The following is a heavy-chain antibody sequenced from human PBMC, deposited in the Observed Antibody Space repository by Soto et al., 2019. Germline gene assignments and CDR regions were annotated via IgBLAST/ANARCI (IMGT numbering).Heavy chain of an antibody. Sequence: PVGSLRLSFAASGFTFSSFAVSWVRQAPGMGVEWVAVISYDGSNKYYADSVKGRFTISRDNSKNTLYLQMNSLRAEDTAVYYCARGQEPLAGIAAAGTIDYWGQGTLVTVS. V-gene: IGHV3-30-3*01. CDR3: ARGQEPLAGIAAAGTIDY. CDR1: GFTFSSFA. J-gene: IGHJ4*02. D-gene: IGHD6-13*01. CDR2: ISYDGSNK.